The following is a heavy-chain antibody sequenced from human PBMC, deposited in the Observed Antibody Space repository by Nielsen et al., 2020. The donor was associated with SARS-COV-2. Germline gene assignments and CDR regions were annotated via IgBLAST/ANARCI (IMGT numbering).Heavy chain of an antibody. CDR3: ARGFRITIFGVVIQGYFDL. J-gene: IGHJ2*01. V-gene: IGHV1-69*06. CDR2: IIPIFGTA. CDR1: GGTFSSYA. D-gene: IGHD3-3*01. Sequence: SVKVSCKASGGTFSSYAISWVRQAPGQGLEWMGGIIPIFGTANYAQKFQGRVTITADKSTSTAYMELSSLRSEDTAVYYCARGFRITIFGVVIQGYFDLWGRGTLVTVSS.